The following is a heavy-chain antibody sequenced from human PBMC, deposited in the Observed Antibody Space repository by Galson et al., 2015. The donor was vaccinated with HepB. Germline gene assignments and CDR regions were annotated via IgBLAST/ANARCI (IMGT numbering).Heavy chain of an antibody. D-gene: IGHD6-19*01. V-gene: IGHV3-30*18. CDR2: ISYDGSNK. Sequence: SLRLSCAASGFTFSSYGMHWVRQAPGKGLEWVAVISYDGSNKYYADSVKGRFTISRDNSKNTLYLQMNSLRAEDTAVYYCAKDSSSGWYFGGFFDYWGQGTLVTVSS. CDR3: AKDSSSGWYFGGFFDY. J-gene: IGHJ4*02. CDR1: GFTFSSYG.